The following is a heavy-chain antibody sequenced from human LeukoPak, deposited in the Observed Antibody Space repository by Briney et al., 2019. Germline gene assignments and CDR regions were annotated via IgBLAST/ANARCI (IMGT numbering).Heavy chain of an antibody. CDR3: ARAIRTIFGVVISPYYYMDV. CDR1: GGSFSGYY. Sequence: SETLSLTCAVYGGSFSGYYWSWIRQPPGKGLEWIGEINHSGSTNYNPSLKSRVTISVDTSKNQFSLKLSSVTAADTAVYYCARAIRTIFGVVISPYYYMDVWGKGTTVTVSS. D-gene: IGHD3-3*01. CDR2: INHSGST. V-gene: IGHV4-34*01. J-gene: IGHJ6*03.